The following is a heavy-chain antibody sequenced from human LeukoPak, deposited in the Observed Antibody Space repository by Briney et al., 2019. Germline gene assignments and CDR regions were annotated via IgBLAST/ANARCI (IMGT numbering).Heavy chain of an antibody. D-gene: IGHD3-10*01. Sequence: GGSLRLSCVASGFTFNKYGVHWVRQAPGKGLEWVAVIWNDGSYEYYADSVKGRLAISRDNDKNTVNLQMNSLRVEDTAVYYCARDGSGLAVRGWFDFWGQGTLVTVSS. CDR1: GFTFNKYG. V-gene: IGHV3-33*01. J-gene: IGHJ5*01. CDR2: IWNDGSYE. CDR3: ARDGSGLAVRGWFDF.